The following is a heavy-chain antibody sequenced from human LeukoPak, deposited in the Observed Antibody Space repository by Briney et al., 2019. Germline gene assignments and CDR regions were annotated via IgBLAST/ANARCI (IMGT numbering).Heavy chain of an antibody. Sequence: GSLRLSCAASGFTFSSYSMNWVRQAPGKGLGWVSSISSSSSYIYYADSVKGRFTISRDNAKNSLYLQMNSLRAEDTAVYYCARSSSGQGGRFFDYWGQGTLVTVSS. CDR2: ISSSSSYI. D-gene: IGHD6-19*01. CDR1: GFTFSSYS. V-gene: IGHV3-21*01. J-gene: IGHJ4*02. CDR3: ARSSSGQGGRFFDY.